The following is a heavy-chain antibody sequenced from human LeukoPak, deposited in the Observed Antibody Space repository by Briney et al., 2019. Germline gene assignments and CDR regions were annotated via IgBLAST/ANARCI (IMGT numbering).Heavy chain of an antibody. D-gene: IGHD2/OR15-2a*01. Sequence: KPSETLSLTCTVSGGSISSSSYYWGWIRQPPGKGLEWIGYISYSGNTYYNPSLKSRVTISLDTSENQFSLKLTSVTAADTAVYYCARDRGWSNLLFDYWGQGTLVTVSS. J-gene: IGHJ4*02. V-gene: IGHV4-31*03. CDR1: GGSISSSSYY. CDR3: ARDRGWSNLLFDY. CDR2: ISYSGNT.